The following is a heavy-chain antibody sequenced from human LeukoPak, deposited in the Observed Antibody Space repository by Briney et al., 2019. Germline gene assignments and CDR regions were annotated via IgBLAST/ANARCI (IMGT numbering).Heavy chain of an antibody. D-gene: IGHD3-9*01. CDR3: ARIGGILTGYYYFDY. Sequence: PSQTLSLTCAVSGGSISSGGYSWSWIRQPPGKGLEWIGYIYHSGSTYYNSSLKSRVTISVDRSKNQFSLKLSSVTAADTAVYYCARIGGILTGYYYFDYWGQGTLVTVSS. V-gene: IGHV4-30-2*01. J-gene: IGHJ4*02. CDR2: IYHSGST. CDR1: GGSISSGGYS.